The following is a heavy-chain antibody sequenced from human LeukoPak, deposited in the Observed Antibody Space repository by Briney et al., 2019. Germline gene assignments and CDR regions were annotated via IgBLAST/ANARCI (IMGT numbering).Heavy chain of an antibody. D-gene: IGHD5-12*01. V-gene: IGHV3-23*01. CDR2: ITASGAAT. CDR1: GFTFYNYG. Sequence: GGSLRLSCAVSGFTFYNYGMSWVRQAPGKGLEWVSAITASGAATYIADSEKGRFVISRDNSKNTLYLQMKSLRAEDTAVYFCAKDSLVATSHFDSWGRGTLVTVSS. CDR3: AKDSLVATSHFDS. J-gene: IGHJ4*02.